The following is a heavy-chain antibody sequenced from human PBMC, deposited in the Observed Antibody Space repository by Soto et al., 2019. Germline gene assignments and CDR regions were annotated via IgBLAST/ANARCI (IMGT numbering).Heavy chain of an antibody. J-gene: IGHJ4*02. CDR1: GFSLSTTGVA. D-gene: IGHD5-12*01. CDR3: APSQRGPRDF. CDR2: IYWDDDK. V-gene: IGHV2-5*02. Sequence: QITLKESGPTLVRPTQTLTLTCTFSGFSLSTTGVAVAWIRQPPGEALEWLALIYWDDDKRYNSSLKSRLTITKDTSRDQVVLAMTSMDPMDTATYFCAPSQRGPRDFWGPGILVTVSS.